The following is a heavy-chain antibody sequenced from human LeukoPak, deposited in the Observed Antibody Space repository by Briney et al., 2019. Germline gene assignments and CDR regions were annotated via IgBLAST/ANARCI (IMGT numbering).Heavy chain of an antibody. D-gene: IGHD3-22*01. CDR3: AKGGHYDSSGYGNY. V-gene: IGHV3-23*01. CDR2: ISGSGGST. J-gene: IGHJ4*02. CDR1: GLTSGLSFKNYH. Sequence: GGSLRLSCEASGLTSGLSFKNYHMNWVRQAPGKGLEWVSAISGSGGSTYYADSVKGRFTISRDNSKNTLYLQMNSLRAEDTAVYYCAKGGHYDSSGYGNYWGQGTLVTVSS.